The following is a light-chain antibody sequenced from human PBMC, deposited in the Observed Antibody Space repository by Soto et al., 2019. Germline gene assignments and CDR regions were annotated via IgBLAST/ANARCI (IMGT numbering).Light chain of an antibody. CDR2: GAS. V-gene: IGKV3-15*01. CDR1: QSVSSN. Sequence: EIVMPQSPATLSVSPGERATRACRASQSVSSNLAWYQQKPGQAPRLLIYGASTRATGIPARFSGSGSGTEFTLTISSLQSEDFEVYYCQQYNNWPPYTFGQGTKLELK. J-gene: IGKJ2*01. CDR3: QQYNNWPPYT.